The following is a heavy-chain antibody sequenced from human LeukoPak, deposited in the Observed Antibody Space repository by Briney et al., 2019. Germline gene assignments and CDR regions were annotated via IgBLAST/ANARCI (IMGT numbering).Heavy chain of an antibody. V-gene: IGHV4-34*01. CDR2: INHSGST. D-gene: IGHD2-2*01. CDR3: AIHIVVVPAAKKKNWFDP. CDR1: GGSSSGYY. J-gene: IGHJ5*02. Sequence: PWETLSLTCAVYGGSSSGYYWSWIRQPPGKGLEWIGEINHSGSTNYNPSLKSRVTISVDTSKNQFSLKLSSVTAADTAVYYCAIHIVVVPAAKKKNWFDPWGQGTLVTVSS.